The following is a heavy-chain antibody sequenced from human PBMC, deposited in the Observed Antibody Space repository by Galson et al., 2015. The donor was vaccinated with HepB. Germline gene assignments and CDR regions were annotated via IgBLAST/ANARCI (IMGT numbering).Heavy chain of an antibody. J-gene: IGHJ4*02. CDR2: ISGGGGST. CDR3: AKNSGSNWFVPYHFDS. V-gene: IGHV3-23*01. CDR1: GFTFNNYA. D-gene: IGHD6-13*01. Sequence: SLRLSCAASGFTFNNYAMNWVRQSPGKGLEWVASISGGGGSTYYGGSVKGRFTISRDNSRNTVFLHMNRLRAEDTAVYYCAKNSGSNWFVPYHFDSWGQGTLVTVSS.